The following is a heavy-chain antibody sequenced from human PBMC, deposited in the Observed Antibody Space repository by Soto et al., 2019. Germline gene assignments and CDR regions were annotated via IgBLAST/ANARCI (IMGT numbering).Heavy chain of an antibody. CDR3: ARTYDSNGYANEFDS. CDR2: IYDSGIT. D-gene: IGHD3-22*01. CDR1: GRSSNSYD. Sequence: SETLSLTCNVSGRSSNSYDWSWVRQPPGKGLEWIGYIYDSGITSYNPSLQSRVTMSADTSKNQFSLKLTSVTGADTAVYYCARTYDSNGYANEFDSWGQGILVTVS. J-gene: IGHJ4*02. V-gene: IGHV4-59*01.